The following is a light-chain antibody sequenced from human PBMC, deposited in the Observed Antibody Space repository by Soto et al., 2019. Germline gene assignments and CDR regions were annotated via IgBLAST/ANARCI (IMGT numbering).Light chain of an antibody. V-gene: IGKV1-5*03. CDR2: KAS. CDR1: QTLTGW. Sequence: DIHMTQSPSTLSASVGESVAITCRASQTLTGWLAWYQQKPGKAPKLLISKASNLESGVPSRFSGSGSGTDFTLTISSLQPDDFATYFCQQYTASPLTFGGGTKVEI. CDR3: QQYTASPLT. J-gene: IGKJ4*01.